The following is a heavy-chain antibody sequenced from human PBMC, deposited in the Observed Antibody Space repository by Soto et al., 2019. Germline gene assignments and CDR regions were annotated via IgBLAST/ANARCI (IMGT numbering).Heavy chain of an antibody. CDR1: GGSISGYY. J-gene: IGHJ4*02. Sequence: KTSETLSLTCTVSGGSISGYYWSWIRQPAGKGLEWIGRIYTGGSTNYNPSLKSRVTMSIDTSKNQFSLKLSSVTAADTAVYYCARDHLVAGNFDSWGQGTLVTVS. D-gene: IGHD6-19*01. CDR2: IYTGGST. V-gene: IGHV4-4*07. CDR3: ARDHLVAGNFDS.